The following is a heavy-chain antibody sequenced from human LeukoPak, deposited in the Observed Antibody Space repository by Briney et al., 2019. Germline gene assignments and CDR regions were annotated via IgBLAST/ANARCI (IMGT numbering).Heavy chain of an antibody. Sequence: SETLSLTCAVYGGSFSGYYWSWIRQPPGKGLEWIGEINHCGSTNYNPSLKSRVTISVDTSKNQFSLKLSSVTAADTAVYYCARGSRRFLEWLLPRYYFDYWGQGTLVTVSS. J-gene: IGHJ4*02. CDR2: INHCGST. D-gene: IGHD3-3*01. CDR1: GGSFSGYY. V-gene: IGHV4-34*01. CDR3: ARGSRRFLEWLLPRYYFDY.